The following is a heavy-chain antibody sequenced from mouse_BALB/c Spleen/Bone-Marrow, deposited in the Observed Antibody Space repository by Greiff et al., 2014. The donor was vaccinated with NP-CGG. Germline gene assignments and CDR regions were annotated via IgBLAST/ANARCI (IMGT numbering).Heavy chain of an antibody. D-gene: IGHD2-1*01. J-gene: IGHJ3*01. V-gene: IGHV1S81*02. Sequence: QVQLQQPGAELVKPGASVKLSCKASGYTFTTYWMQWVKQRPGQGLEWIGEINPSNGRTNYNEKFKRKATLTVDKSSSTAYMRLSSLTSEDSAVYYCARGDGKYAFAYWGQGTLVTFSA. CDR2: INPSNGRT. CDR3: ARGDGKYAFAY. CDR1: GYTFTTYW.